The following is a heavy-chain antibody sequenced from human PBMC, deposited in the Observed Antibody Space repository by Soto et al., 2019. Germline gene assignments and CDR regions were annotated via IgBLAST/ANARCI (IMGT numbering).Heavy chain of an antibody. CDR3: AGGSSSWENYYYYGMDV. J-gene: IGHJ6*02. CDR1: GYTFTSYG. D-gene: IGHD6-13*01. Sequence: QVQLVQSGAEVKKPGASVKVSCKASGYTFTSYGISWVRQAPGQGLEWMGWISAYNGNTNYAQKLKGRVTMTTDTSTSTADMELRSLRSDDTAVYYCAGGSSSWENYYYYGMDVWGQGTTVTVSS. V-gene: IGHV1-18*01. CDR2: ISAYNGNT.